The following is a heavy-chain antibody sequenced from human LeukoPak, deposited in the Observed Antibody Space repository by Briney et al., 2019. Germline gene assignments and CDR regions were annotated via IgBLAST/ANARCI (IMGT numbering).Heavy chain of an antibody. Sequence: GGSLRLSCAASGFTFSSYGMHWVRQAPGKGLEWVAVISYHGTNKYYGDSVKGRFTISRDNSKNTLYLQMNSLRAEDTAVYYCARADHNYYDSKIPALDIWGQGTMVTVSS. V-gene: IGHV3-30*04. CDR1: GFTFSSYG. J-gene: IGHJ3*02. D-gene: IGHD3-22*01. CDR3: ARADHNYYDSKIPALDI. CDR2: ISYHGTNK.